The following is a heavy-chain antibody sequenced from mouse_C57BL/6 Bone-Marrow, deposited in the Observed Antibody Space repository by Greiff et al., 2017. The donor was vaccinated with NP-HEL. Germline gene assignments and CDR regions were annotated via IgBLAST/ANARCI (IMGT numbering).Heavy chain of an antibody. CDR1: GFTFSSYG. D-gene: IGHD2-4*01. CDR2: ISSGGSYT. J-gene: IGHJ3*01. Sequence: EVQVVESGGDLVKPGGSLKLSCAASGFTFSSYGMSWVRQTPDKRLEWVATISSGGSYTYYPDSVKGRFTISRDKAKNTLYLQMSSLTSEDTAMYYCASPYDYDVAWFAYGGQGTRVTVSA. V-gene: IGHV5-6*01. CDR3: ASPYDYDVAWFAY.